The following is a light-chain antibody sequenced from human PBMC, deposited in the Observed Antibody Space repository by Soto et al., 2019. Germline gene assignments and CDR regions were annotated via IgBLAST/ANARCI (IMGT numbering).Light chain of an antibody. CDR1: QSVSHN. Sequence: EIVMTQSPATLSVSPGERATLSCRASQSVSHNLAWYQQKPGQAPRLIFYGASFRATGVPARFSGSGSGTDFTLTISSLQSEDFAIYYCQQSNNWPYTFGQGTKLEIK. J-gene: IGKJ2*01. CDR3: QQSNNWPYT. CDR2: GAS. V-gene: IGKV3-15*01.